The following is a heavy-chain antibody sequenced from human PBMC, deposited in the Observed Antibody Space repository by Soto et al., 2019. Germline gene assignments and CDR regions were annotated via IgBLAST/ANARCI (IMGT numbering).Heavy chain of an antibody. CDR2: VNPSGGHT. CDR1: GDTFTDYY. D-gene: IGHD2-21*02. V-gene: IGHV1-46*01. Sequence: QVQLMQSGAEVKKPGASVKVSCKASGDTFTDYYIHWVRQAPGQGLEWMGTVNPSGGHTTYAQNFLGRGTXTXDXSPXTLYMELTSLRSEDTAVYYCARGGHVVVVTAAFDYWGQGTLVTVSS. CDR3: ARGGHVVVVTAAFDY. J-gene: IGHJ4*02.